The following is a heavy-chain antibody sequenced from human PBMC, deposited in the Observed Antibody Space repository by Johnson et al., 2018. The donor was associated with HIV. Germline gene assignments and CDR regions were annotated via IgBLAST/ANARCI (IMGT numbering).Heavy chain of an antibody. D-gene: IGHD6-13*01. CDR1: GFTFSDYY. V-gene: IGHV3-11*04. CDR3: AKGLLIAAAHDAFDI. CDR2: ISSSGSII. Sequence: QEKLVESGGGLVKPGGSLRLSCVASGFTFSDYYMSWIRQAPGKGLEWVSYISSSGSIIYSADSMQGRFTNSRDNAKNSLYLQMNSLRAEDTAVYYCAKGLLIAAAHDAFDIWGQGTMVTVSS. J-gene: IGHJ3*02.